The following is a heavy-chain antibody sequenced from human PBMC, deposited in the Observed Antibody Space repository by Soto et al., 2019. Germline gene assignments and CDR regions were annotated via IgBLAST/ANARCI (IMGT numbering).Heavy chain of an antibody. J-gene: IGHJ3*02. CDR3: TSAMVFVGAFDI. CDR1: GFTFSGSA. D-gene: IGHD5-18*01. V-gene: IGHV3-73*01. Sequence: PGESLKISCAASGFTFSGSAMHWVRQASGKGLEWVGRIRSKANSYATAYAASVKGRFTISRDDSKNTAYLQMNSLKTEDTAVYYCTSAMVFVGAFDIWGQGTMVTVSS. CDR2: IRSKANSYAT.